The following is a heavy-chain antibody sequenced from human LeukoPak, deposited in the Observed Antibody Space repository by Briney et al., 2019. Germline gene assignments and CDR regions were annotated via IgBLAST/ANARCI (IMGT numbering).Heavy chain of an antibody. CDR3: ARDGGGPSGPLDY. Sequence: PGGSLRLSCAASGFTVSINDMTWVRQAPGTGLEWVACIYGGGGTYYADSVKGRFTISRDNSKNTLYLQMNSLRAEDTAVYYCARDGGGPSGPLDYWGQGTLVTVSS. J-gene: IGHJ4*02. D-gene: IGHD3-3*01. V-gene: IGHV3-66*01. CDR1: GFTVSIND. CDR2: IYGGGGT.